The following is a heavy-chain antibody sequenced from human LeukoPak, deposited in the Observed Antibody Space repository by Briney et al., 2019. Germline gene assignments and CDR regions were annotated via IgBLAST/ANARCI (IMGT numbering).Heavy chain of an antibody. D-gene: IGHD5-12*01. CDR2: ISSSSATI. CDR3: ARGIYHFDY. CDR1: GFTFSSSA. Sequence: PGGSLRLSCAASGFTFSSSAMNWVRQAPGKGLEWVSYISSSSATIYYADSVKGRFTISRDNAKNSLNLQMNSLRDEDTAVYYCARGIYHFDYWGQGTLVTVSS. V-gene: IGHV3-48*02. J-gene: IGHJ4*02.